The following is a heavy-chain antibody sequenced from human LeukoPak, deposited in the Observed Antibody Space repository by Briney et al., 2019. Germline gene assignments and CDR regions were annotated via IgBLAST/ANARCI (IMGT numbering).Heavy chain of an antibody. J-gene: IGHJ4*02. CDR1: GFSFSSFA. CDR2: IRSNGATA. V-gene: IGHV3-23*01. CDR3: TRDNAGSGWVY. Sequence: PGGSLRLSCAASGFSFSSFAMTWVRQAPGKGLEWVSTIRSNGATAYNADSVKGRFTISRDNSKNTVYLQMNSLRGEDTAVYYCTRDNAGSGWVYWGQGTLVTVSS. D-gene: IGHD6-19*01.